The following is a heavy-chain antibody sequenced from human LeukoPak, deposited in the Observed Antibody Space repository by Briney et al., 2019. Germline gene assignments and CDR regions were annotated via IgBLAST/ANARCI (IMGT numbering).Heavy chain of an antibody. CDR3: AISLGLFDTYWDF. D-gene: IGHD2-8*02. V-gene: IGHV5-51*01. J-gene: IGHJ4*02. Sequence: GESLKISCKASGYSFTTYWIGWVRQMPGKGLEWMGIIYPGDSDARYNPSFQGQVTISVDTSITTAHLQWSSLKASDTAIYYCAISLGLFDTYWDFWGQGTLVTVTS. CDR1: GYSFTTYW. CDR2: IYPGDSDA.